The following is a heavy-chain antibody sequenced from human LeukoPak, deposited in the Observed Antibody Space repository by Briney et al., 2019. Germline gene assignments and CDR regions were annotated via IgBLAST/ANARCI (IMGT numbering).Heavy chain of an antibody. CDR3: AGAMDPRDYGDYAGGYYYYYGMDV. Sequence: PGGSLRLSCAASGFTFSDYYMSWIRQAPGKGLEWVSYISSSSSYTNYADSVKGRFTISRDNAKNSLYLQMNSLRAEDTAVYYCAGAMDPRDYGDYAGGYYYYYGMDVWGQGTTVTVSS. CDR1: GFTFSDYY. J-gene: IGHJ6*02. CDR2: ISSSSSYT. V-gene: IGHV3-11*05. D-gene: IGHD4-17*01.